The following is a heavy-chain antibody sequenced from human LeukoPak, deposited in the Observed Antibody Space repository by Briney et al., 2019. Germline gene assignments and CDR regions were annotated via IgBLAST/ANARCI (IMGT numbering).Heavy chain of an antibody. CDR1: GGSISSYY. CDR2: IYTSGST. V-gene: IGHV4-4*07. Sequence: SETLSLTCTVSGGSISSYYWSWIRQPAGKGLEWIGRIYTSGSTNYNPSLKSRVTMSVDTSKNQFSLKLSSVTAADTAVYYCAREIPDIVVVPAAIVYYYYYMDVWGKGTTVTVSS. CDR3: AREIPDIVVVPAAIVYYYYYMDV. D-gene: IGHD2-2*01. J-gene: IGHJ6*03.